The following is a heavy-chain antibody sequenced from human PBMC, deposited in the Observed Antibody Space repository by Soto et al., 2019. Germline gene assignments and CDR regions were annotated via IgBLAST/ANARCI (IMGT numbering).Heavy chain of an antibody. J-gene: IGHJ4*02. V-gene: IGHV3-21*01. Sequence: GGSLRLSCAASGFTFSSYSMNWVRQAPGKGLEWVSSISSSSSYIYYADSVKGRFTISRDNAKNSLYLQMNSLRAEDTAVYYCARDPPVPGIAAAVPFDYWGQGTLVTVSS. CDR3: ARDPPVPGIAAAVPFDY. CDR2: ISSSSSYI. D-gene: IGHD6-13*01. CDR1: GFTFSSYS.